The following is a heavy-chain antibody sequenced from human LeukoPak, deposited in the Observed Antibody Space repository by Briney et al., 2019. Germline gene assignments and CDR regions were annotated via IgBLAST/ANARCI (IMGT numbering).Heavy chain of an antibody. CDR2: ISSSSSYI. CDR1: GFTFSSYS. D-gene: IGHD3-22*01. Sequence: GGSLRLSCAASGFTFSSYSMNWVRQAPGKGLEWVSSISSSSSYIYYADSVKGRFTISRDNAKNSLYLQTNSLRAEDTAVYYCARDNPGYYDSSGYSFDYWGQGTLVTVSS. J-gene: IGHJ4*02. V-gene: IGHV3-21*01. CDR3: ARDNPGYYDSSGYSFDY.